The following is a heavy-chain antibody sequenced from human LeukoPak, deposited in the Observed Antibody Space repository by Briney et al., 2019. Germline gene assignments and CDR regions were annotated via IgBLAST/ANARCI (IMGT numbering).Heavy chain of an antibody. D-gene: IGHD6-6*01. CDR1: GFTFNNYG. J-gene: IGHJ4*02. V-gene: IGHV3-30*18. CDR3: AKPEYSSSSSFDY. CDR2: ISYDGSNK. Sequence: GGSLRLSCAASGFTFNNYGMHWVRQAPGKGLEWVAVISYDGSNKYYADSVKGRFTISRDNSKNTLYLQMNSLRAEDTAVYYCAKPEYSSSSSFDYWGQGTLVTVSS.